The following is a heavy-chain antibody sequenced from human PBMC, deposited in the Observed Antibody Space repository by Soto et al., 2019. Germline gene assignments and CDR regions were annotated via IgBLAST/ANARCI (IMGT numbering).Heavy chain of an antibody. CDR3: ARDQAAGNCDY. D-gene: IGHD6-13*01. Sequence: QVQLVQSGAEVKKPGASVKVSCKASGYTFTSYGISWVRKDPGQGVEWMGWISAYNGNTNYAQKLKGRVTMTKDTSTSIDYMELRSLISDDTAVYYCARDQAAGNCDYWGQGTLVPVSS. CDR2: ISAYNGNT. CDR1: GYTFTSYG. V-gene: IGHV1-18*01. J-gene: IGHJ4*02.